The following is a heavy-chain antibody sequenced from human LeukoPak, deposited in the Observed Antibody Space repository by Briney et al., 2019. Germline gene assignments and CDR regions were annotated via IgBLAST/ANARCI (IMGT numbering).Heavy chain of an antibody. V-gene: IGHV4-39*07. CDR2: IYYSGST. CDR3: VIDGPNWGLL. D-gene: IGHD7-27*01. Sequence: SETLSLTCTVSGGSISSSSYYWGWIRQPPGKGLEWIGSIYYSGSTYYNPSLKSRVTISVDTSKNQFSLKLSSVTAADTAVYYCVIDGPNWGLLWGQGTLVTVSS. J-gene: IGHJ4*02. CDR1: GGSISSSSYY.